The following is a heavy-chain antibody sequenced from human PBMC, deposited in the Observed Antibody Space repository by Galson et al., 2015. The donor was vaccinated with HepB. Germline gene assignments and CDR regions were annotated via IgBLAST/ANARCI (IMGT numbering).Heavy chain of an antibody. CDR1: GFTFSSYS. CDR3: ARGGDYYYDSSGQDYYYYYMDV. J-gene: IGHJ6*03. V-gene: IGHV3-21*01. Sequence: LRLSCAASGFTFSSYSMNWVRQAPGKGLEWVSSISSSSSYIYYADSVKGRFTISRDNAKNSLYLQMNSLRAEDTAVYYCARGGDYYYDSSGQDYYYYYMDVWGKGTTVTVSS. CDR2: ISSSSSYI. D-gene: IGHD3-22*01.